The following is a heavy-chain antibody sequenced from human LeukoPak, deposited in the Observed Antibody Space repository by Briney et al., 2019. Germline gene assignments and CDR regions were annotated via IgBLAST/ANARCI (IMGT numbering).Heavy chain of an antibody. J-gene: IGHJ3*02. CDR1: GGSISSSSYY. D-gene: IGHD2-21*01. CDR2: IYYSGST. Sequence: PSETLSLTCTVSGGSISSSSYYWGWIRQPPGKGLEWIGSIYYSGSTYYNPSLKSRVTISVDTSKNQFSLKLSSVTAADTAMYYCARRLTAPGAFDIWGQGTMVTVSS. CDR3: ARRLTAPGAFDI. V-gene: IGHV4-39*07.